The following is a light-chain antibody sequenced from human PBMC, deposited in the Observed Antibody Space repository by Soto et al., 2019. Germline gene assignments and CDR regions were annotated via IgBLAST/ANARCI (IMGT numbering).Light chain of an antibody. Sequence: QPVLTQPPSASGTPGQRVTISCSGSSSNIGSNYVYWYQQLPGTAPKLLIYRNNQRPSGVPDRFSGSKSGTSASLAIIGLRSEDEADYYCAAWDDSLSGPRVVFGGGTKLTVL. J-gene: IGLJ2*01. CDR1: SSNIGSNY. CDR3: AAWDDSLSGPRVV. CDR2: RNN. V-gene: IGLV1-47*01.